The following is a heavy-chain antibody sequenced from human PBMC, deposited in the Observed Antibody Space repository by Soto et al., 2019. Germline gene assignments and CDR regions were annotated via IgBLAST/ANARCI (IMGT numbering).Heavy chain of an antibody. CDR3: GRGIDYGNYAKDY. CDR2: IWYDGSNM. D-gene: IGHD4-17*01. CDR1: GFNFSNTG. Sequence: GASLRLSCAASGFNFSNTGMHWVRQAPGKGLEWVAVIWYDGSNMFYADSVKGRFTISRDNSKNTLFLQMNSLRGQDTAVYYCGRGIDYGNYAKDYWGQGTLVNVSS. J-gene: IGHJ4*02. V-gene: IGHV3-33*01.